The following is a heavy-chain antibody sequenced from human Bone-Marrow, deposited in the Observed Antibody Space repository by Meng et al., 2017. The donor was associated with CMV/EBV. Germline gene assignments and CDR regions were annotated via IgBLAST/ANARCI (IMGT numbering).Heavy chain of an antibody. Sequence: GESLKISCAASGFTFSDYYMSWIRQAPGKGLEWVSYISRSGSALYYADSVKGRFTISRDNAKDSLYLQMNSLRAEDTAVYFCARGYGSGSYRGYWGQGTLVTVSS. V-gene: IGHV3-11*04. CDR3: ARGYGSGSYRGY. J-gene: IGHJ4*02. CDR2: ISRSGSAL. D-gene: IGHD3-10*01. CDR1: GFTFSDYY.